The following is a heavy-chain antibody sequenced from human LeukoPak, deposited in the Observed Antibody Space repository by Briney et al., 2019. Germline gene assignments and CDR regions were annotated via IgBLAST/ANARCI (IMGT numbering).Heavy chain of an antibody. V-gene: IGHV1-69*01. D-gene: IGHD2-8*01. CDR1: GGTFSSYA. Sequence: SVKVSCKASGGTFSSYAINCVRQAPGQGLEWMGGIIPIFGTANYAHTFQGRVTIPADESTSTAYMELSSLRSEDTAVYYCAREAHPYCTNGVCYTGFDYWGQGTLVTVSS. CDR2: IIPIFGTA. CDR3: AREAHPYCTNGVCYTGFDY. J-gene: IGHJ4*02.